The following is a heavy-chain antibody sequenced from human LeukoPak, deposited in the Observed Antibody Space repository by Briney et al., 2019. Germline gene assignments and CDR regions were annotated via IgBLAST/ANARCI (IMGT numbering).Heavy chain of an antibody. CDR1: GGSFSGSY. CDR2: INHSGST. V-gene: IGHV4-34*01. D-gene: IGHD6-19*01. J-gene: IGHJ4*02. Sequence: SETLSLTCAVYGGSFSGSYWSWIRQPPGKGLEWIGEINHSGSTNYNPSLKSRVTISVDTSKNQFSLKLTSVTAADTAVFYCVRGDYSSGWHLDYWGQGTLVTVSS. CDR3: VRGDYSSGWHLDY.